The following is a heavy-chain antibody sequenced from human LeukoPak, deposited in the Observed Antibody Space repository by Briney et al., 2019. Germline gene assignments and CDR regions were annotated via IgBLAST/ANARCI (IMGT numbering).Heavy chain of an antibody. J-gene: IGHJ4*02. V-gene: IGHV3-23*01. CDR1: GFTFSSYA. D-gene: IGHD1-26*01. Sequence: GGSLRLSCAASGFTFSSYAMTWVRQAPGKGLEWVSSISDTDDSTYDADSVKGRFSISRDNSKNTLYLQMNSLRAEDTAVFYCARDWDPDYWGQGTLVTVSS. CDR3: ARDWDPDY. CDR2: ISDTDDST.